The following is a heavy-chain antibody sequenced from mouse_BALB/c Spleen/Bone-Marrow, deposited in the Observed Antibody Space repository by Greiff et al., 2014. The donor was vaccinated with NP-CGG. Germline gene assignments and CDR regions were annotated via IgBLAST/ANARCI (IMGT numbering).Heavy chain of an antibody. V-gene: IGHV1-22*01. J-gene: IGHJ3*01. Sequence: EVQRVESGPELVKPGASVKISCKTSGYTFTDYTIHWVKQSPGKSLEWIGNINPNIGGTTYNQKFKGKATLTLDKSSRTAYMELRSLTSEDSAVYYCARGRFAYWGQGTLVTVSA. CDR3: ARGRFAY. CDR1: GYTFTDYT. CDR2: INPNIGGT.